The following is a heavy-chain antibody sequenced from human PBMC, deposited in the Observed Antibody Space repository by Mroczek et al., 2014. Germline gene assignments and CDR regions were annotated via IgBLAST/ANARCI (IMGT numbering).Heavy chain of an antibody. V-gene: IGHV4-61*02. CDR3: ARGRDCSSTSCVGGSYYGMGRR. CDR2: IYTSGST. J-gene: IGHJ6*02. Sequence: VQLVESGPGLVKPSQTLSLTCTVSGGSISSGSYSWSWIRQPAEKGLEWIGRIYTSGSTNYNPSLKRRVTISVDTSKKQFSLKLTSVTAADTAVYYCARGRDCSSTSCVGGSYYGMGRRGGQGTTVTVS. CDR1: GGSISSGSYS. D-gene: IGHD2-2*01.